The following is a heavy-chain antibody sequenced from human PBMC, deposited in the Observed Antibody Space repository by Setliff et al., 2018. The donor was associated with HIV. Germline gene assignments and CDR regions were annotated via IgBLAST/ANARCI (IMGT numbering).Heavy chain of an antibody. Sequence: GGSLRLSCAASGFTFNTYSMNWVRQAPGKGLEWVSYISSGSRTIYYADSVKGRFTISRDNAKNSLFLQMSRLRVEDTARYYRARDPEPTGFSGSFGYWGQGTLVTVSS. CDR2: ISSGSRTI. V-gene: IGHV3-48*01. CDR3: ARDPEPTGFSGSFGY. CDR1: GFTFNTYS. D-gene: IGHD1-26*01. J-gene: IGHJ4*02.